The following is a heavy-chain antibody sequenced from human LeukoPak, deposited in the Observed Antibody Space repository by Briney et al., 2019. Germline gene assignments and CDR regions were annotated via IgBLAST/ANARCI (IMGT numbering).Heavy chain of an antibody. CDR2: IYHSGST. CDR3: ARDLPYSSSWYGGLNY. D-gene: IGHD6-13*01. CDR1: GGSISSSNW. J-gene: IGHJ4*02. V-gene: IGHV4-4*02. Sequence: SETLSLTCAVSGGSISSSNWWSWVRRPPGKGLEWIGEIYHSGSTNYNPSLKSRVTISVDKSKNQFSLKLSSVTAADTAVYYCARDLPYSSSWYGGLNYWGQGTLVTVSS.